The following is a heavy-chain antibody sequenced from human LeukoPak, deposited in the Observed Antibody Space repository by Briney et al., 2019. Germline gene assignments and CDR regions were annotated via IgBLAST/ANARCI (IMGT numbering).Heavy chain of an antibody. CDR2: INPKSGGT. CDR3: AGVHYDSSGSSMGGAGSDY. D-gene: IGHD3-22*01. V-gene: IGHV1-2*02. CDR1: GYTFTGYY. J-gene: IGHJ4*02. Sequence: ASVKVSCKASGYTFTGYYMHWVRQAPGQGLEWMGWINPKSGGTNYAQKFQGRVTMTRDTTISTAYMELSRLRSDDTAVYYCAGVHYDSSGSSMGGAGSDYWGQGTLVTVSS.